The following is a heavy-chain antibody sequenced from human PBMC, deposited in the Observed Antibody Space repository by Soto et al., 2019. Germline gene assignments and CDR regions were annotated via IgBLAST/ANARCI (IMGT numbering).Heavy chain of an antibody. CDR1: GFTFSSNW. V-gene: IGHV3-7*05. Sequence: EVQLVESGGGLVQPGGSLRLSCEASGFTFSSNWMSWVRQAPGKGLEWVANIKQDGSEKYYVDSVKGRFTISRDNAKNSLYLHMNSLRAEDTAVYYCARDSRVRKLTTVTTMYYYYGMDVWGQGTTVTVSS. J-gene: IGHJ6*02. CDR3: ARDSRVRKLTTVTTMYYYYGMDV. D-gene: IGHD4-17*01. CDR2: IKQDGSEK.